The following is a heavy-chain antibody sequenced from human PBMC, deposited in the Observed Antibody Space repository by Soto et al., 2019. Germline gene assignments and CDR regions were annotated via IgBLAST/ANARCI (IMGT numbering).Heavy chain of an antibody. CDR2: ISSSGAYI. CDR3: AREMFDVCSGGSCYSI. J-gene: IGHJ4*02. V-gene: IGHV3-21*01. D-gene: IGHD2-15*01. Sequence: EVQLVESGGGLVKPGGSLRLSCAASGFTFSTYSMNWVRQAPGKGLEWVSSISSSGAYIYYADSVKGRFTISGDNAKNSLYLEMNGLRAEDTAVYYCAREMFDVCSGGSCYSIWGQGTLVTVSS. CDR1: GFTFSTYS.